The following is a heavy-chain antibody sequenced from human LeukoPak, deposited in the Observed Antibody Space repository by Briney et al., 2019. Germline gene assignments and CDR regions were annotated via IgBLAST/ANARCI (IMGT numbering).Heavy chain of an antibody. D-gene: IGHD2-2*01. CDR3: VRHSPGYASRWEDS. CDR2: IFYGGTT. J-gene: IGHJ5*01. CDR1: GGSINTTTDY. V-gene: IGHV4-39*01. Sequence: SETLSLTCTVSGGSINTTTDYWGWIRQPPGKGLDWIGDIFYGGTTYYSPSLKGRLSISIDTSKSQFSLRLNSVTAADTAVYYCVRHSPGYASRWEDSWGHGILVTVSS.